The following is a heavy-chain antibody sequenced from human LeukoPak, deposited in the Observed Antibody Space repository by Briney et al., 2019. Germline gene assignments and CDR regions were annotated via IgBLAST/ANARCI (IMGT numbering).Heavy chain of an antibody. CDR1: GLAFSAYK. Sequence: GGSMRLSCAASGLAFSAYKMHWVRQAPRKGLVWVSRISTDGYTTDYADFVQGRFTASRDNTKNTWSLEMNSLRAKDTAVYYCVVGGSPGYWGQGTLVTVSS. CDR3: VVGGSPGY. V-gene: IGHV3-74*01. CDR2: ISTDGYTT. D-gene: IGHD2-15*01. J-gene: IGHJ4*02.